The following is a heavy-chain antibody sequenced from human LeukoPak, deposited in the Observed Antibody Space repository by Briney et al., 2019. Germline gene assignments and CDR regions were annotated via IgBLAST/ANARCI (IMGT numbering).Heavy chain of an antibody. Sequence: PSETLSLTCTVSGGSISSYYWSWTRQPAGKGLEWIGRIYTSGSTNYNPSLKSRVTMSVDTSKNQFSLKLSSVTAADTAVYYCARDYMDSGGWYSEDYYYMDVWGKGTTVTVSS. V-gene: IGHV4-4*07. CDR3: ARDYMDSGGWYSEDYYYMDV. J-gene: IGHJ6*03. CDR2: IYTSGST. CDR1: GGSISSYY. D-gene: IGHD6-19*01.